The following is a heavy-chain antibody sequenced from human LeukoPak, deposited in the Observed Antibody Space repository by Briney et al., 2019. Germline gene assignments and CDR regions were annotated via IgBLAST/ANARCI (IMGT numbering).Heavy chain of an antibody. Sequence: NTSETLSLTCTVSGASISSSTYYWGWIRQPPGKGLEWIGSIYYSGSTYYNPSLKSRVTISVDTSKNQFSLKLSSVTAADTAVYYCARGRGEGRGISMVRGVRAPSYNWFDPWGHGTLVTVSS. CDR1: GASISSSTYY. D-gene: IGHD3-10*01. CDR3: ARGRGEGRGISMVRGVRAPSYNWFDP. J-gene: IGHJ5*02. CDR2: IYYSGST. V-gene: IGHV4-39*07.